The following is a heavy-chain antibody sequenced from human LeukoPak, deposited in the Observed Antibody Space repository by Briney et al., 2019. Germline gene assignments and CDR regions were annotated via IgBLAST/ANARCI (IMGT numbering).Heavy chain of an antibody. CDR3: ARGLGYDSN. CDR1: GGSFSGYY. CDR2: INHSGST. D-gene: IGHD3-22*01. V-gene: IGHV4-34*01. J-gene: IGHJ4*02. Sequence: SETLSLTCAVYGGSFSGYYWSWIRQPPGKGLEWIGEINHSGSTNYNPSLKSRVTISVDTSKNQFSLKLSSVTAADTAVYYCARGLGYDSNWGQGTLVTVSS.